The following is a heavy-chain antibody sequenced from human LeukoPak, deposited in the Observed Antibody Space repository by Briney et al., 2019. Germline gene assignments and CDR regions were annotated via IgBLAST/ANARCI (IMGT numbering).Heavy chain of an antibody. CDR1: GYTFTSYA. CDR3: ARGAYGDYVPYYFDY. CDR2: ISTYNANT. V-gene: IGHV1-18*01. D-gene: IGHD4-17*01. J-gene: IGHJ4*02. Sequence: ASVKVSCKASGYTFTSYAMNWVRQAPGQGLEWMGWISTYNANTNYAQKLQGRVTMTTDTSTSTAYMELRSLRSDDTAVYYCARGAYGDYVPYYFDYWGQGTLVTVSS.